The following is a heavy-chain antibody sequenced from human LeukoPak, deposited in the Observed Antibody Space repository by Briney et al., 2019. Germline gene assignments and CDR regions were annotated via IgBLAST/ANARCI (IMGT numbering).Heavy chain of an antibody. V-gene: IGHV3-21*01. CDR3: ASRKSSGWLDYFQH. CDR1: GFTFSSYS. D-gene: IGHD6-19*01. Sequence: GGSLRLSCAASGFTFSSYSINWVRQAPGKGLEWVSSISSSSSYKYYADSVKGRFTISRDNAKNSLYLQINSLRAEDTAVYYCASRKSSGWLDYFQHWGQGTLVTVSS. J-gene: IGHJ1*01. CDR2: ISSSSSYK.